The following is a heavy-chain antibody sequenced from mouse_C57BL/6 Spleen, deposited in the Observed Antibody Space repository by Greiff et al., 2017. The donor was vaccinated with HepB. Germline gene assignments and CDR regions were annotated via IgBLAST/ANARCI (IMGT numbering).Heavy chain of an antibody. CDR3: ARDYPFDY. V-gene: IGHV3-6*01. CDR2: ISYDGSN. D-gene: IGHD5-5*01. Sequence: EVKLLESGPGLVKPSQSLSLTCSVTGYSITSGYYWNWIRQFPGNKLEWMGYISYDGSNNYNPSLKNRISITRDTSKNQFFLKLNSVTTEDTATYYCARDYPFDYWGQGTTLTVSS. CDR1: GYSITSGYY. J-gene: IGHJ2*01.